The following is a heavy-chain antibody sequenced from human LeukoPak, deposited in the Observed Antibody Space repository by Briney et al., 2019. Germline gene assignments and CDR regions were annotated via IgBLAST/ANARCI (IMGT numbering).Heavy chain of an antibody. CDR3: ARDPTTSQGSDAFDI. CDR1: GFTFSSYS. Sequence: PGGSLRLSCAASGFTFSSYSMNWVRQAPGKGLEWVSSISSSSSYIYYADSVKGRFTISRDNAKNSLNLQMSSLRAEDTAVYYCARDPTTSQGSDAFDIWGQGTRVTVSS. D-gene: IGHD1-1*01. J-gene: IGHJ3*02. V-gene: IGHV3-21*01. CDR2: ISSSSSYI.